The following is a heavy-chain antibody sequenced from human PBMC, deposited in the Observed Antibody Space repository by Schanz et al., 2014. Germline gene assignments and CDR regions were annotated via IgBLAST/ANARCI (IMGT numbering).Heavy chain of an antibody. Sequence: EVQLVESGGGLAQPGGSLRLSCAASGFTLSNYAMSWVRQAPGKGLEWVSALSEGGGGTHYADSVRGRFTISSDSSKNTLYLQMSSLRADDTAAYYCAKAADWPVTRFDPWGQGTLVTVSS. CDR1: GFTLSNYA. CDR2: LSEGGGGT. D-gene: IGHD3-9*01. J-gene: IGHJ5*02. CDR3: AKAADWPVTRFDP. V-gene: IGHV3-23*04.